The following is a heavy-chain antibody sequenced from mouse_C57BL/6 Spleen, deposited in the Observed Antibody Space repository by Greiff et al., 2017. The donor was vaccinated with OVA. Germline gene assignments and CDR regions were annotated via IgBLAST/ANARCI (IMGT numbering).Heavy chain of an antibody. D-gene: IGHD1-1*01. CDR1: GFTFSNYW. Sequence: EVQLVESGGGLVQPGGSMKLSCVASGFTFSNYWMNWVRQSPEKGLEWVAQIRLKSDNYATHYAESVKGRFTISRDDSKSSVYLQMNNLRAEDTGIYYCTFFYGSSYEFAYWGQGTLVTVSA. CDR3: TFFYGSSYEFAY. J-gene: IGHJ3*01. V-gene: IGHV6-3*01. CDR2: IRLKSDNYAT.